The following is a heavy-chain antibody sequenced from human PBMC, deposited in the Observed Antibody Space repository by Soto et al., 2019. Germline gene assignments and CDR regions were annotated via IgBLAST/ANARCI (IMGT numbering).Heavy chain of an antibody. Sequence: GGSLRLSCEASGFAFSAYTMNWVRQAPGKGLQWLSSINENSNDIHYADSVRGRFTISRDNAKNSLYLQLNSLTAGDTAVYYCATAPLAPYLGYWGQGTLVTVSS. CDR2: INENSNDI. J-gene: IGHJ4*02. CDR1: GFAFSAYT. CDR3: ATAPLAPYLGY. D-gene: IGHD2-2*01. V-gene: IGHV3-21*01.